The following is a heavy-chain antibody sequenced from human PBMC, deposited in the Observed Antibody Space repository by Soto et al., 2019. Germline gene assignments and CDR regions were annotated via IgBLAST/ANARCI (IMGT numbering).Heavy chain of an antibody. V-gene: IGHV3-74*01. J-gene: IGHJ4*02. CDR3: VIAGANDF. Sequence: EVQLVESGGGLVQPGGSLRLSCAASGFTFSNYWMHWVRQAPGKGLVWVSRISDDGGSTTYADSVKGRFTISRDNAKNMLYLQMNSLRAEDTAVYYCVIAGANDFWGQGTLFTVSS. CDR1: GFTFSNYW. D-gene: IGHD2-15*01. CDR2: ISDDGGST.